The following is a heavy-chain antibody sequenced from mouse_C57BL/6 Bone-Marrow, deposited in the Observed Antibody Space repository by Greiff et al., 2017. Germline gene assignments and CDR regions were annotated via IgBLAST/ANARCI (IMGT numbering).Heavy chain of an antibody. CDR3: ARNDGYYNAMDY. J-gene: IGHJ4*01. CDR2: ISSCSSTI. CDR1: GFTFSDYG. Sequence: EVQRVESGGGLVKPGGSLKLSCAASGFTFSDYGMHWVRQAPEKGLEWVAYISSCSSTIYYADTVKGRFTISRDNAKNTLFLQMTSLRSEDTAMYYCARNDGYYNAMDYWGQGTSVTVSS. D-gene: IGHD2-3*01. V-gene: IGHV5-17*01.